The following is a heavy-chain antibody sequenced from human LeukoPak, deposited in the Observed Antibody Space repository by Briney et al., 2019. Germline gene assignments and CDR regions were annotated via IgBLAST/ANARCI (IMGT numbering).Heavy chain of an antibody. CDR1: GFTFSSYG. CDR2: ISYDGSNK. Sequence: GGSLRLSCAASGFTFSSYGMHWVRQAPGKGLEWVAVISYDGSNKYYADSVKGRFTISRDNSKNTLYLQMNSLRAEDTAVYYCARVPAAIGGFDYWGQGTLVTVSS. V-gene: IGHV3-30*03. CDR3: ARVPAAIGGFDY. D-gene: IGHD2-2*01. J-gene: IGHJ4*02.